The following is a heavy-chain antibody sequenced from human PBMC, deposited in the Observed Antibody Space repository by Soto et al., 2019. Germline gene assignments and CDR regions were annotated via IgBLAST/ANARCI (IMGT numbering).Heavy chain of an antibody. CDR1: GTSFTTYY. J-gene: IGHJ4*02. V-gene: IGHV4-59*01. CDR3: ARGGGGYRFDY. CDR2: IFYSGHL. D-gene: IGHD3-16*02. Sequence: QVQLQESGPGLVKPSETLSLTCSVSGTSFTTYYWSWIRQPPGKGLEWIGYIFYSGHLKYNPSLKSRVTMSGDTSKNQVALKLSSVSAADTAVYSCARGGGGYRFDYWGQGTLVTVSS.